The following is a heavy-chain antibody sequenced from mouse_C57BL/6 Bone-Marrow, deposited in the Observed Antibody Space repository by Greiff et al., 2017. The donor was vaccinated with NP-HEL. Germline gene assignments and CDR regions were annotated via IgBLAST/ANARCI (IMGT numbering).Heavy chain of an antibody. V-gene: IGHV2-5*01. CDR1: GFSFTSYG. D-gene: IGHD1-1*01. CDR3: AKPHNYYGSSYGWYFDV. J-gene: IGHJ1*03. CDR2: IWRGGST. Sequence: VQLQQSGPGLVQPSQSLSITCTVSGFSFTSYGVHWVRQSPGKGLEWLGVIWRGGSTDYNAAFMSRLSITKDNSKSQVFFKMNSLQADDTAIYYCAKPHNYYGSSYGWYFDVWGTGTTVTVSS.